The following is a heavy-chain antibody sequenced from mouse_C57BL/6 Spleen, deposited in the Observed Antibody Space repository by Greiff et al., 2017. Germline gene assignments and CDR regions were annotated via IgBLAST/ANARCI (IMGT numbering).Heavy chain of an antibody. D-gene: IGHD2-4*01. Sequence: VQLQQSGAELVRPGTSVKMSCKASGYTFTNYWIGWAKQRPGHGLEWIGDLYPGGGYTNYNEKFKGKATLTADKSSSTAYMQFSSLTSEDSAIYYCARAGGLRRGGAMDYWGQGTSVTVSS. J-gene: IGHJ4*01. CDR1: GYTFTNYW. CDR2: LYPGGGYT. CDR3: ARAGGLRRGGAMDY. V-gene: IGHV1-63*01.